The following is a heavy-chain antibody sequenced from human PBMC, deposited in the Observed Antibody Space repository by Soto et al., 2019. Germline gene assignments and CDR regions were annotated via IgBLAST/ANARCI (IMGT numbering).Heavy chain of an antibody. Sequence: GASVKVSCKVSGYTLTELSMHWVRQAPGKGLEWMGGFDPEDGETIYAQKFQGRVTMTEDTSTDTAYMELSSLRSEDTAVYYCATESWPRYSSGWSYDWFDPWGQGILVAVSS. J-gene: IGHJ5*02. V-gene: IGHV1-24*01. CDR1: GYTLTELS. CDR2: FDPEDGET. D-gene: IGHD6-19*01. CDR3: ATESWPRYSSGWSYDWFDP.